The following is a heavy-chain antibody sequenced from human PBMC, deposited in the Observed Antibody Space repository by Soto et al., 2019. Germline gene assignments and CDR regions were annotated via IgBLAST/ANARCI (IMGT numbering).Heavy chain of an antibody. CDR3: ARVSSWWYAFDI. Sequence: SVKVSCKASGGTFSSYTISWVRQAPGQGLEWMGRIIPILGIANYAQKFQGRVTITADTSASTAYMELSSLRSEDTAVYYCARVSSWWYAFDIWGQGTMVTVSS. V-gene: IGHV1-69*02. CDR1: GGTFSSYT. J-gene: IGHJ3*02. D-gene: IGHD2-15*01. CDR2: IIPILGIA.